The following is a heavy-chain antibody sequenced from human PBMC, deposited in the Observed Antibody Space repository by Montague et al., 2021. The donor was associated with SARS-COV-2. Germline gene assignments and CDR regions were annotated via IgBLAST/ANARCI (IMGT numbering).Heavy chain of an antibody. V-gene: IGHV6-1*01. CDR3: ARTTTRMLYPENAFDI. CDR1: GDSVSGVKAS. D-gene: IGHD2-15*01. Sequence: CAISGDSVSGVKASRNSIRHSSSRRFEWHLISYYRSKWYHDYAIXLKSRITINPDTSKNQFSLQLSSVAPEDTAVFYCARTTTRMLYPENAFDIWGQGTMVTVSS. CDR2: SYYRSKWYH. J-gene: IGHJ3*02.